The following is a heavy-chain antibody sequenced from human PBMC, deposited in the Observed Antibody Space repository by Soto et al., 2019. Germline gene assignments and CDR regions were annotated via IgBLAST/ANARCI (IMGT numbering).Heavy chain of an antibody. CDR1: GFTFSSHA. Sequence: GGSLRLSCAASGFTFSSHAINWVRQAPGKGLEWISSIDSSSSFIYYADSVKGRFTISRDNAKNSVFLHMSSLRADDTAVCYCARDPLWFGEIGYFDDWGQGALVTVSS. CDR2: IDSSSSFI. J-gene: IGHJ4*02. D-gene: IGHD3-10*01. V-gene: IGHV3-21*06. CDR3: ARDPLWFGEIGYFDD.